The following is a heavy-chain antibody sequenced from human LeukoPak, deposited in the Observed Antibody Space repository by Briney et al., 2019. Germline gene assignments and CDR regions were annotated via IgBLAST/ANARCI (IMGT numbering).Heavy chain of an antibody. CDR1: GFTFDDYA. V-gene: IGHV3-9*01. J-gene: IGHJ6*02. Sequence: GGSLRLSCAASGFTFDDYAMHWVRQAPGKGLAGVSGISGNSGSIGYADSVKGRFTISRDNAKNSLYLQMTSLRAEDTALYYCAKDMSVGATGYGLDVWGQGTTVTVSS. CDR3: AKDMSVGATGYGLDV. CDR2: ISGNSGSI. D-gene: IGHD1-26*01.